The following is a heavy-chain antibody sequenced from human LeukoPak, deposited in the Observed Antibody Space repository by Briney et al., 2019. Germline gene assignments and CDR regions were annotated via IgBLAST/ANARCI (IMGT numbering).Heavy chain of an antibody. CDR2: ISFSGSTI. J-gene: IGHJ1*01. CDR3: ARGGYYDSSGYYYVGYFHH. CDR1: GFTFSSYE. D-gene: IGHD3-22*01. V-gene: IGHV3-48*03. Sequence: PGGSPRLSCAASGFTFSSYEMNWVRQAPGKGLEWVSYISFSGSTIYYADSVKGRFTISRDNAKNSLYVQMNSLRAEDTAVYYCARGGYYDSSGYYYVGYFHHWGQGTLVTVSS.